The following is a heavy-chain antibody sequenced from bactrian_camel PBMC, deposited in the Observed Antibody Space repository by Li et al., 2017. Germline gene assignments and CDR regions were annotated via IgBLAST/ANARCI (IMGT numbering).Heavy chain of an antibody. J-gene: IGHJ4*01. CDR1: GYLHTC. CDR2: LNTNSGRT. CDR3: ATGCTQIRRGAIRPERYTN. V-gene: IGHV3S54*01. Sequence: VQLVESGGGSVQAGGSLRLSCGASGYLHTCVAWFRQAPGKMREAVATLNTNSGRTDYANSVKGRFTISKDDANNTLYLQMDSLKFEDTAMYYCATGCTQIRRGAIRPERYTNWGQGTQVTVS. D-gene: IGHD5*01.